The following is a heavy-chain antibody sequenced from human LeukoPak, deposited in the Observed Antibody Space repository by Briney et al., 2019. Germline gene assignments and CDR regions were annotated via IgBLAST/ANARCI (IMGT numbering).Heavy chain of an antibody. D-gene: IGHD3-22*01. J-gene: IGHJ4*02. CDR1: GGSISSGGYY. Sequence: SETLSLTCTVSGGSISSGGYYWSWIRQHPGKGLEWIGYIYYSGSTNYNPSLKSRVTISVDTSKNQLYLKLSSVTAADTAVYYCARVYYDSSCYYLLDYWGQGTLVTVSS. V-gene: IGHV4-61*08. CDR3: ARVYYDSSCYYLLDY. CDR2: IYYSGST.